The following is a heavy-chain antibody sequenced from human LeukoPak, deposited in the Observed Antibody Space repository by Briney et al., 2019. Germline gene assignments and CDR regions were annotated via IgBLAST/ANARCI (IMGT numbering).Heavy chain of an antibody. V-gene: IGHV1-24*01. Sequence: ASVKVSCKASGYTFTGYYMHWVRQAPGKGLEWMGGFDPEDGETIYAQKFQGRVTMTEDTSTDTAYMELSSLRSEDTAVYYCATDGITMVRGVRYYYMDVWGKGTTVTISS. CDR2: FDPEDGET. CDR3: ATDGITMVRGVRYYYMDV. CDR1: GYTFTGYY. D-gene: IGHD3-10*01. J-gene: IGHJ6*03.